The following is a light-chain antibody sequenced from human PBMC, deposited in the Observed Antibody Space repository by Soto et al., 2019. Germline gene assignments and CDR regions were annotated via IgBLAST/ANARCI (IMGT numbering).Light chain of an antibody. CDR2: EAS. Sequence: EIVMTQSPGTLSVSPGERATLSCRASQSVRSNLAWYQQKPGQAPRLLIYEASTRATGIPARFSGSGSGTEFTLTISSLQSEDFAVYHCQQYNNWPPFTFGPGTNVDIK. V-gene: IGKV3-15*01. CDR3: QQYNNWPPFT. J-gene: IGKJ3*01. CDR1: QSVRSN.